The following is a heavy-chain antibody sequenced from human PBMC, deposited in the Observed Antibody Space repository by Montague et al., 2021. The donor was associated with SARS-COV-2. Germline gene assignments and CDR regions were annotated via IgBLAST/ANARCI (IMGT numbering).Heavy chain of an antibody. J-gene: IGHJ6*03. V-gene: IGHV4-39*01. Sequence: SETLSLTCTVSGGSVSSSPYYWGWIRQPPGRGLEWVGSISYSGRTXFRPSLKSRLTISVDSSENQFSLRLSSVTAADTAVYYCASSYYYGSGTYVYNYYMDVWGKGTTVTVSS. D-gene: IGHD3-10*01. CDR3: ASSYYYGSGTYVYNYYMDV. CDR2: ISYSGRT. CDR1: GGSVSSSPYY.